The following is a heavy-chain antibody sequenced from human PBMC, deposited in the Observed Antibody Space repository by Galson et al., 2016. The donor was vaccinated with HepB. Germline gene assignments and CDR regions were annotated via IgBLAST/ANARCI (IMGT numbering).Heavy chain of an antibody. Sequence: ETLSLTCGVSGISISTSNFYCGWIRQDPGKGLEWIGTMYYSGNTYYNPSLESRVAISVDRSKNQFSLKLSSVTAADTAMYYCAREKDYYDRGAFYIWGQGTMVIVSS. CDR3: AREKDYYDRGAFYI. J-gene: IGHJ3*01. D-gene: IGHD3-16*01. CDR2: MYYSGNT. V-gene: IGHV4-39*07. CDR1: GISISTSNFY.